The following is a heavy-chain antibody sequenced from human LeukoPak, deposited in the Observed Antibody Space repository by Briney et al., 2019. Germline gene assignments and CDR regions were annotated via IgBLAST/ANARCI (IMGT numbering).Heavy chain of an antibody. CDR1: GYTFTSYY. J-gene: IGHJ3*02. CDR3: ARDLPPDYDFWSGQRNDAFDI. D-gene: IGHD3-3*01. V-gene: IGHV1-18*04. CDR2: ISAYNGNT. Sequence: ASVKVSCKASGYTFTSYYMHWVRQAPGQGLEWMGWISAYNGNTNYAQKLQGRVTMTTDTSTSTAYMELRSLRSDDTAVYYCARDLPPDYDFWSGQRNDAFDIWGQGTMVTVSS.